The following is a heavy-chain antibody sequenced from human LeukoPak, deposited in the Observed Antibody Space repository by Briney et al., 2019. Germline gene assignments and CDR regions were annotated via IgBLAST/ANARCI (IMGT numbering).Heavy chain of an antibody. CDR3: ASVRSGSYYFDY. CDR2: IYSGGST. CDR1: GFTVRSNY. Sequence: GGSLRLSCAASGFTVRSNYMSWVRQAPGKGLEWVSVIYSGGSTYYADSVKGRFTISRDNSKNTLYLQMNSLRAEDTAVYYCASVRSGSYYFDYWGQGTLVTVSS. J-gene: IGHJ4*02. V-gene: IGHV3-53*01. D-gene: IGHD1-26*01.